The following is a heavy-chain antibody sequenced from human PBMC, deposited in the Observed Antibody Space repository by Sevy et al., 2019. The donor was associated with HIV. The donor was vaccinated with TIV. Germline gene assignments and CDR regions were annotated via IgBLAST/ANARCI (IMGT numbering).Heavy chain of an antibody. CDR1: GGSITSLY. CDR2: IYSNGHI. D-gene: IGHD1-26*01. V-gene: IGHV4-59*08. Sequence: SKTLSLTCTVSGGSITSLYWNWIRQPPGKGLEWIANIYSNGHINYNPSLKSRVTLSLDTSKNHFSLRLMSVTAADTAMYYCAGENAWGRGYSWGQGTLVTVSS. CDR3: AGENAWGRGYS. J-gene: IGHJ4*02.